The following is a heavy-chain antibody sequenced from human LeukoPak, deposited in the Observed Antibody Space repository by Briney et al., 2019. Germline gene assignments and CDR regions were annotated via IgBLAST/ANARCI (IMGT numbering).Heavy chain of an antibody. Sequence: SETLSLTCTVSGGSISGYYWSWSRQAPGKGVGWRGNLYYNRGAWYKSSLKSRVTTSVDTSKNEFSLKLSSVTAADTAVYYCATWSDCGGDCHILDHWGQGILVTVAS. CDR3: ATWSDCGGDCHILDH. J-gene: IGHJ4*02. CDR2: LYYNRGA. V-gene: IGHV4-59*01. D-gene: IGHD2-21*02. CDR1: GGSISGYY.